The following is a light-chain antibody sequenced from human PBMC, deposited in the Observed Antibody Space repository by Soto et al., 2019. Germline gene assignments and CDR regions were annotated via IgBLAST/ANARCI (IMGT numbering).Light chain of an antibody. CDR1: SQVIGDYDY. J-gene: IGLJ1*01. CDR3: CSYTRSGTLI. V-gene: IGLV2-14*03. CDR2: DVS. Sequence: SSLAQPAPLSGSPGQWITHSCICTSQVIGDYDYVSWYQQHPLKVPKVIIYDVSNRPSGISYRFSGTKSANTASLTVSGLQAEDEADYYCCSYTRSGTLIFGTGTKVTVL.